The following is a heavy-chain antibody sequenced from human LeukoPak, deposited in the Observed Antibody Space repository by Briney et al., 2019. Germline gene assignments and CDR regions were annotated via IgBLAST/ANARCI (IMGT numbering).Heavy chain of an antibody. D-gene: IGHD3-22*01. V-gene: IGHV1-18*01. Sequence: ASVKVSCKASGYTFTTYGISWVRQAPGQGLEWMGWISAYNGDTNYAQRLQGRVTMTTDTSTSTAYMELRSLRSDDTAVYYRARILYYDSSGPPDYWGQGTLVTVSS. CDR3: ARILYYDSSGPPDY. CDR2: ISAYNGDT. J-gene: IGHJ4*02. CDR1: GYTFTTYG.